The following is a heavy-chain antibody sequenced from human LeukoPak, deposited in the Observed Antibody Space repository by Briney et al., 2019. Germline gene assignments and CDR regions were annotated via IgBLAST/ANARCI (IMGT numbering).Heavy chain of an antibody. CDR2: ISGSGDNT. Sequence: GGSLRLSCAASGLTFSSYAMSWVRQAPGKGLEWVSGISGSGDNTYYADSVKGRFTISRDNSKNTLYVQVNSLGTEDTAAYYCAKGSYYDSSGSFYFDYWGQGTLVTVSS. J-gene: IGHJ4*02. V-gene: IGHV3-23*01. CDR3: AKGSYYDSSGSFYFDY. CDR1: GLTFSSYA. D-gene: IGHD3-22*01.